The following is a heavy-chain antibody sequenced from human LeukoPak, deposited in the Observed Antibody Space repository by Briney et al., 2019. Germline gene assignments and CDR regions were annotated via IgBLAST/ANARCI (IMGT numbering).Heavy chain of an antibody. V-gene: IGHV1-2*02. CDR1: GYTLTAYY. Sequence: GASVKVSCRASGYTLTAYYIHLVRQAPGQGLEWMGWINPNSGDTNLPQRFQGRVTMTRDTSIITAYMELSSLTSDDTGMYYCTRGPTLGLDIWGQGTLVTVSS. CDR3: TRGPTLGLDI. CDR2: INPNSGDT. J-gene: IGHJ3*02.